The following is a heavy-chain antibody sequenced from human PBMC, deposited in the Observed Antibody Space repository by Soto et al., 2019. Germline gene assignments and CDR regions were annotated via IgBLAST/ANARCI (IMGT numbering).Heavy chain of an antibody. Sequence: LSLTCFVSGYPITAGGYYWSWIRRHPGKGLEWIGSFYSSGSIIYNPSLRSRVSISGDTSSNQFSMSLTSVTAADTARYYCARMYSSGSGWFHPWGQGTLVTVSS. CDR3: ARMYSSGSGWFHP. CDR2: FYSSGSI. CDR1: GYPITAGGYY. V-gene: IGHV4-31*03. J-gene: IGHJ5*02. D-gene: IGHD6-19*01.